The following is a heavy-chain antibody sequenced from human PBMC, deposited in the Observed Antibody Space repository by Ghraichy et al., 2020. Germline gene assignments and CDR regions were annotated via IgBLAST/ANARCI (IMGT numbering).Heavy chain of an antibody. J-gene: IGHJ5*02. D-gene: IGHD2-2*01. Sequence: GESLNISCAASGFTFSSYAMHWVRQAPGKGLEWVAVISYDGSNKYYADSVKGRFTISRDNSKNTLYLQMNSLRAEDTAVYYCARESLNCSSTSCYDVWFDPWGQGTLVTVSS. CDR1: GFTFSSYA. V-gene: IGHV3-30-3*01. CDR3: ARESLNCSSTSCYDVWFDP. CDR2: ISYDGSNK.